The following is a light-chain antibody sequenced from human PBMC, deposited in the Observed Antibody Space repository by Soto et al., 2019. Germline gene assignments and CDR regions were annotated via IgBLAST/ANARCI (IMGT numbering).Light chain of an antibody. CDR2: GAS. Sequence: EIVMTQSPATLSVSPGERATLSCRASQSVSSKLGWYQQKPGQAPRLLIYGASIRSTAISARISASGSWTTFTPTISSLKSEALARCYSQQYNNWPRTFGPGAKVDI. V-gene: IGKV3-15*01. CDR3: QQYNNWPRT. J-gene: IGKJ3*01. CDR1: QSVSSK.